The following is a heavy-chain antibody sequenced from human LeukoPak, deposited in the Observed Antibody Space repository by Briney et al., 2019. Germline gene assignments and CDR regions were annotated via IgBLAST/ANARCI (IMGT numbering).Heavy chain of an antibody. CDR1: GFTFSSYA. V-gene: IGHV3-23*01. CDR2: ISGSGGST. Sequence: GGSLRLSCAASGFTFSSYAMSWVRQAPGKGLEWVSAISGSGGSTYYADSVKGRFTISRDNSKNTLYLQMNSLRAEDTAVYYCARGVVPAAMRYWYFDLWGRGTLVTVSS. CDR3: ARGVVPAAMRYWYFDL. D-gene: IGHD2-2*01. J-gene: IGHJ2*01.